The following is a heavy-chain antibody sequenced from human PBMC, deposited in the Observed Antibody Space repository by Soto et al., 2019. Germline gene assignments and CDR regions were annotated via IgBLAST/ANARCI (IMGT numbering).Heavy chain of an antibody. D-gene: IGHD3-9*01. CDR1: GGSTSSGGYF. Sequence: PETLPVTCTVSGGSTSSGGYFWCWIRQPPGKGLEWIGTIYYSGSTYYNPSLKSRVTISVDRSKNQFSLKLSSVTAADTAVYYCARAAPYYDILTGYGFYGMDVWGQGPTVT. CDR3: ARAAPYYDILTGYGFYGMDV. V-gene: IGHV4-39*07. CDR2: IYYSGST. J-gene: IGHJ6*02.